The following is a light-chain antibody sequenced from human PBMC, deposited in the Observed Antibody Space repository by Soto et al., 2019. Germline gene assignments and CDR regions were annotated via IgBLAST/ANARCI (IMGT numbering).Light chain of an antibody. J-gene: IGLJ1*01. CDR2: SNN. CDR3: AAWDASLGGFYV. V-gene: IGLV1-44*01. Sequence: QSVLTQPPSASGTHGQRVTISCSGSRSSIGSNTVNWYQHLPGTAPKLLIYSNNHRPSGVPDRFSASKTGASASLAISGLQSEDEGDYYCAAWDASLGGFYVFGTGTKLTVL. CDR1: RSSIGSNT.